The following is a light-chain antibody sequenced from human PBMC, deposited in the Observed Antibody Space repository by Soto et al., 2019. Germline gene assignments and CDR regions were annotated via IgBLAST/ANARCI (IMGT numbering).Light chain of an antibody. CDR2: DVS. V-gene: IGLV2-14*01. Sequence: QSALTHPASVSGSPGQSITISCVGTSGDIGDYNYVSWYQQHPDKVPKVIIYDVSNRPSGVSYRFSGTKSGNTASLTVSGLQAEDEADYYCCSYTRSGTLIFGTGTKVTVL. CDR1: SGDIGDYNY. J-gene: IGLJ1*01. CDR3: CSYTRSGTLI.